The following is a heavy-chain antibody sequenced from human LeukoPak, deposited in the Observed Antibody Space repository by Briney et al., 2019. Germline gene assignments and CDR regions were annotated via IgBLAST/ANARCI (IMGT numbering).Heavy chain of an antibody. CDR2: ISYDGSNK. CDR3: AKDSLGSSWYPWAPLGMDAFDI. Sequence: GGSLRLSCAASGFTFSSYGMHWVRQAPGKGLEWVAVISYDGSNKYYADSVKGRFTISRDNSKNTLYLQMNSLRAEDTAVYYCAKDSLGSSWYPWAPLGMDAFDIWGQGTMVTVSS. CDR1: GFTFSSYG. V-gene: IGHV3-30*18. D-gene: IGHD6-13*01. J-gene: IGHJ3*02.